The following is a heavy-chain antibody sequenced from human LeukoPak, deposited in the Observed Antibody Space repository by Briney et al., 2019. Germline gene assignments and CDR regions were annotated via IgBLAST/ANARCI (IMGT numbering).Heavy chain of an antibody. D-gene: IGHD3-9*01. CDR3: ARGLAYDILTGYSPNWFDP. CDR1: GGSITSSSCY. Sequence: PSETLSLTCTVSGGSITSSSCYWGWIRQPPGKGLQWIGNIYYSGTTYYNPSLKSRVSISIDTSKNQFSLRLSSVTASDTAVYYCARGLAYDILTGYSPNWFDPWGQGTLVTVSS. CDR2: IYYSGTT. V-gene: IGHV4-39*02. J-gene: IGHJ5*02.